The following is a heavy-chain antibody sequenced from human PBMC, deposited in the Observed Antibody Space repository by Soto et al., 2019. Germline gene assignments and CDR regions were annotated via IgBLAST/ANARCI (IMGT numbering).Heavy chain of an antibody. D-gene: IGHD6-13*01. Sequence: SETLSLTCAVSGDSITSSNWWSWVRQAPGKGLEWIGEIYHSGATTYNPSLKSRATISVDPSNNHFPLKLSSVTAADTAVYYCVLAAAGTRPFDYWGQGTLVTVSS. CDR1: GDSITSSNW. J-gene: IGHJ4*02. CDR2: IYHSGAT. CDR3: VLAAAGTRPFDY. V-gene: IGHV4-4*02.